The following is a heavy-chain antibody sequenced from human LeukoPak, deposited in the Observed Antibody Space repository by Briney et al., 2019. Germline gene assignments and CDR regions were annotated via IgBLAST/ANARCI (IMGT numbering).Heavy chain of an antibody. V-gene: IGHV4-61*01. CDR2: IYYSGST. Sequence: SETLSLTCTVSGGSFSSGTYYWSWIRQPPGKGLEWIGYIYYSGSTNYNPSLKSRVTISVDTSKNQFSLKLSSVTAADTAVYYCARGDPLWFGEGGVDYWGQGTLVTVSS. J-gene: IGHJ4*02. CDR1: GGSFSSGTYY. CDR3: ARGDPLWFGEGGVDY. D-gene: IGHD3-10*01.